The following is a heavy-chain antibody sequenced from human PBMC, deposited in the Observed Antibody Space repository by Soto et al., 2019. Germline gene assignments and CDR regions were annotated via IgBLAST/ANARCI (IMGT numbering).Heavy chain of an antibody. CDR3: ARDRAVVYYYYGMDV. V-gene: IGHV4-59*01. CDR1: GGSISSYY. CDR2: IYYSGST. J-gene: IGHJ6*02. Sequence: SETLSLTXTVSGGSISSYYWSWIRQPPGKGLEWIGYIYYSGSTNYNPSLKSRVTISVDTSKNQFSLKLSSVTAADTAVYYCARDRAVVYYYYGMDVWGQGTTVTVSS. D-gene: IGHD3-10*01.